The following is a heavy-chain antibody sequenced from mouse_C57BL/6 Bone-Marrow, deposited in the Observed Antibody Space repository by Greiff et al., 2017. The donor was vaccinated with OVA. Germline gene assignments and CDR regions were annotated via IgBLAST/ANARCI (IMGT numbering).Heavy chain of an antibody. J-gene: IGHJ3*01. Sequence: EVQVVESGGGLVKPGGSLKLSCAASGFTFSSYAMSWVRQTPEQRLEWVATISDGGSYTYYPDNVKGRFTISRDNAKNNLYLQMSHLKSEDTAMYYCTRWFAYWGQGTLVTVSA. V-gene: IGHV5-4*01. CDR1: GFTFSSYA. CDR3: TRWFAY. CDR2: ISDGGSYT.